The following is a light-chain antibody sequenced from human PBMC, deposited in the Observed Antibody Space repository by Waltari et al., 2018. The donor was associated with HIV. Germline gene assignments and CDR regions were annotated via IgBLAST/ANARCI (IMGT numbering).Light chain of an antibody. CDR3: QQRADWPPMYT. J-gene: IGKJ2*01. V-gene: IGKV3-11*01. CDR2: DTS. CDR1: QSVNSF. Sequence: IVLTQSPGTLSLSQGERATLSCRASQSVNSFLAWHQQKPGQAPRLLIYDTSNRAPGVPARFSGSGSGTDFTLTISSLEPEDFAFYYCQQRADWPPMYTFGQGTKLEI.